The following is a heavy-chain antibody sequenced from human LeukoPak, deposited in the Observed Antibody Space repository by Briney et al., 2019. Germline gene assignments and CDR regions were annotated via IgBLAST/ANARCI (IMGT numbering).Heavy chain of an antibody. V-gene: IGHV1-8*01. J-gene: IGHJ4*02. D-gene: IGHD2-15*01. CDR3: VRIYCSGGSCYLRDY. CDR1: GYTFTSYD. CDR2: MNPNSGNT. Sequence: GASVKVSCKASGYTFTSYDINLVRQAAGQGLEWMGWMNPNSGNTGYAQKFQGRVTMTRNTSISTAYMELSSLRSEDTAVYYCVRIYCSGGSCYLRDYWGQGTLVTVSS.